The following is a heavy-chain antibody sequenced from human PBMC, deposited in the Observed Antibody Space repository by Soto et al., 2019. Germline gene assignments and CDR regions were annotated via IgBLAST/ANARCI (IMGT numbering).Heavy chain of an antibody. Sequence: LSFTCTVSGGSVSSGSYYWSWIRQPPGKGLEWIGYIYYSGSTNYNPSLKSRVTISVDTSKNQFSLKLSSVTAADTAVYYCAREGTDGYNYLYYYGMDVWGQGTTVTVSS. J-gene: IGHJ6*02. CDR3: AREGTDGYNYLYYYGMDV. CDR1: GGSVSSGSYY. D-gene: IGHD5-12*01. CDR2: IYYSGST. V-gene: IGHV4-61*01.